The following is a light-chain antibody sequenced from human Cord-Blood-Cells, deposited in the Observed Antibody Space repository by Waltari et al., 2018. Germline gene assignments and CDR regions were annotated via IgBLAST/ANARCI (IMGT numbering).Light chain of an antibody. V-gene: IGLV2-11*01. CDR3: CSYAGSYFL. Sequence: QSALTQPRSVSGSPGQSVTISCTGTSSDVGGYNYVSWYQQHPGKAPKHMIYDVSKRPSGAPDRFSGSRSYNTASLTISGLHAEDEADYYCCSYAGSYFLFGGGTKLTVL. CDR2: DVS. CDR1: SSDVGGYNY. J-gene: IGLJ2*01.